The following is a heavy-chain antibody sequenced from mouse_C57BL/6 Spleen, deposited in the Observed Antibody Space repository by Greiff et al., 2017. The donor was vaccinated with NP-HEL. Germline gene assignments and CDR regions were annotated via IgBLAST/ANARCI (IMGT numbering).Heavy chain of an antibody. J-gene: IGHJ3*01. CDR3: ARFDYDGGFAY. CDR2: IYPGSGST. Sequence: QVQLKQSGAELVKPGASVKMSCKASGYTFTSYWITWVKQRPGQGLEWIGDIYPGSGSTNYNEKFKSKATLTVDTSSSPAYMQLSSLTSEDSAVDYCARFDYDGGFAYWGQGTLVTVSA. CDR1: GYTFTSYW. D-gene: IGHD2-4*01. V-gene: IGHV1-55*01.